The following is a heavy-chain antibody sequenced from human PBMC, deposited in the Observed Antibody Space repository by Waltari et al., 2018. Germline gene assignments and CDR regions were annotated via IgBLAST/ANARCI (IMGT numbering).Heavy chain of an antibody. D-gene: IGHD5-18*01. CDR2: IYHSGST. V-gene: IGHV4-38-2*01. CDR3: ARTDTAMVLDY. Sequence: QVQLQESGPGLVKPSETLSLTCAVSGYSISSGYYWGWIWQPPGKGLEWIGSIYHSGSTYYNPSLKSRVTISVDTSKNQFSLKLSSVTAADTAVYYCARTDTAMVLDYWGQGTLVTVSS. CDR1: GYSISSGYY. J-gene: IGHJ4*02.